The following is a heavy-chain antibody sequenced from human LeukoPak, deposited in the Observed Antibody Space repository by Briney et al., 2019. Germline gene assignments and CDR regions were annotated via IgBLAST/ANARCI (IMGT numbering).Heavy chain of an antibody. V-gene: IGHV4-38-2*02. J-gene: IGHJ6*03. Sequence: SETLSLTCTVSGYSISSGYYWGWIRQPPGKGLEWIGSIYHSGSTYYGPSLKSRVTISVDTSKNQFSLKLSSVTAADTAVYYCASLWGYYYYMDVWGKGTTVTVSS. CDR3: ASLWGYYYYMDV. CDR2: IYHSGST. CDR1: GYSISSGYY. D-gene: IGHD2-21*01.